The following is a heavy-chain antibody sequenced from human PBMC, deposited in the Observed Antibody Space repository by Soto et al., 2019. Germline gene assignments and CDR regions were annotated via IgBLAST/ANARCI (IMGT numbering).Heavy chain of an antibody. CDR1: GGSISSGGYY. CDR3: ARETYYYDSSGYYEGGVDY. V-gene: IGHV4-31*03. CDR2: IYYSGST. J-gene: IGHJ4*02. Sequence: QVQLQESGPGLVKPSQTLSLTCTVSGGSISSGGYYWSWIRQHPGKGLEWIGYIYYSGSTYYNPSLKRRVTISVDTSKNQFSLKLSSVTAADTAVYYCARETYYYDSSGYYEGGVDYWGQGTLVTVSS. D-gene: IGHD3-22*01.